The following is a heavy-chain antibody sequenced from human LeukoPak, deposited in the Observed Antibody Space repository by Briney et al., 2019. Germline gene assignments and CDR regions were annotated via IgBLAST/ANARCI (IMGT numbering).Heavy chain of an antibody. Sequence: GGSLRLSCAASGFTFSSYAMPWVRQAPGKGLEYVSAISSNGGSTYYANSVKGRFTISRDNSKNTLYLQMGSLRAEDMAVYYCATGSSGWYYFDYWGQGTLVTVSS. D-gene: IGHD6-19*01. CDR2: ISSNGGST. J-gene: IGHJ4*02. CDR3: ATGSSGWYYFDY. CDR1: GFTFSSYA. V-gene: IGHV3-64*01.